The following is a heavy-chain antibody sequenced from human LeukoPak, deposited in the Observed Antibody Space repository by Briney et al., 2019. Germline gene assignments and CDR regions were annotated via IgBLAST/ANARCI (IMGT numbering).Heavy chain of an antibody. CDR1: GFLFSHYT. V-gene: IGHV3-23*01. CDR3: AKSDCGSDGCKLLNY. CDR2: INGSGDAT. Sequence: GALRLSCAVSGFLFSHYTMTWVRQGPGKGLEWVSSINGSGDATLYADSVMGRFTISRDNAKNTVSLQMNNLRAEDTAVYYCAKSDCGSDGCKLLNYWGQGTLVIASS. D-gene: IGHD3-10*01. J-gene: IGHJ4*02.